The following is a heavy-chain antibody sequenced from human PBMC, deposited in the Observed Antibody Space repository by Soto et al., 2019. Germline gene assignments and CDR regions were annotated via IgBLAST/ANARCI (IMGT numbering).Heavy chain of an antibody. V-gene: IGHV3-30-3*01. J-gene: IGHJ5*02. D-gene: IGHD2-2*02. CDR3: ARDGRRYCSSASCYSWFDP. CDR2: ISYDGSNK. CDR1: GFTFSSYA. Sequence: QVQLVESGGGVVQPGRSLRLSCAASGFTFSSYAMHWVRQAPGKGLEWVAVISYDGSNKYYADSVKGRFTISRDNSKNTLYLQMNSLRAEDTAVYYCARDGRRYCSSASCYSWFDPWGQGTLVTVSS.